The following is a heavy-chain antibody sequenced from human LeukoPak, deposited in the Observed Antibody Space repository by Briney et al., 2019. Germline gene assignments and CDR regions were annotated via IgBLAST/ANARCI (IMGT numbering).Heavy chain of an antibody. D-gene: IGHD3-22*01. CDR1: GGSIRSGGYY. CDR2: IYYSGST. Sequence: PSETLSLTCTVSGGSIRSGGYYWSWIRQHPGKGLEWIGYIYYSGSTYYNPSLKSRVTISVDTSKNQFSLKLSSVTAADTAVYYCAGDTSSGRSYGMDVWGQGTTVTVSS. CDR3: AGDTSSGRSYGMDV. J-gene: IGHJ6*02. V-gene: IGHV4-31*03.